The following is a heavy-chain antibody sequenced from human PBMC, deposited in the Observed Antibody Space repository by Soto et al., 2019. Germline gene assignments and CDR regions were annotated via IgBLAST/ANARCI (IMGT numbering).Heavy chain of an antibody. CDR2: VTTDKGKT. Sequence: QVQLVRSGPEVKKPGASVKVSCKTSGYTFTNFGISWVRQAPGQGLEWMGWVTTDKGKTTYAQKFQGRVTMTTDTSTSTAYMELRSLRSDDTAVYYCATRSPAFDYWGQGTLVTVSS. J-gene: IGHJ4*02. CDR3: ATRSPAFDY. CDR1: GYTFTNFG. V-gene: IGHV1-18*01.